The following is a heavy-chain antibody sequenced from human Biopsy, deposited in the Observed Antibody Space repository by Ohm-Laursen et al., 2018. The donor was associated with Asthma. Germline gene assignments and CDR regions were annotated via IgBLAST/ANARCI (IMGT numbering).Heavy chain of an antibody. D-gene: IGHD6-19*01. CDR3: ARDSYSSGLYDDFES. CDR2: INGKSNSI. J-gene: IGHJ4*02. CDR1: GFTFSDYY. Sequence: GSLRLSCAASGFTFSDYYMSWIRQAPGKGLEWISYINGKSNSIEYADSVKGRFTISRDNAKNSLYLQMNSLRAEDTAVYYCARDSYSSGLYDDFESWGRGTLVTVSS. V-gene: IGHV3-11*01.